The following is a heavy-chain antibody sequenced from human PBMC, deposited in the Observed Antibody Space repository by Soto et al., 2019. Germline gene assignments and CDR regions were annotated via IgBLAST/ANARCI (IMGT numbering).Heavy chain of an antibody. J-gene: IGHJ4*02. CDR1: GFTFSSYG. V-gene: IGHV3-30*18. Sequence: QVQLVESGGGVVQPGRSLRLSCAASGFTFSSYGMHWVRQAPGKGLEWVAVISYDGSNKYYADSVKGRFTISRDNSKNTLYLRMNSLRAEDTAVYYCAKDPLDYWGQGTLVTVSS. CDR3: AKDPLDY. CDR2: ISYDGSNK.